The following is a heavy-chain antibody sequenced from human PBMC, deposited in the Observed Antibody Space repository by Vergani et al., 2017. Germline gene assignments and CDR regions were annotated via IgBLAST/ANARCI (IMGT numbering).Heavy chain of an antibody. J-gene: IGHJ5*02. CDR1: GGSISSGSYY. CDR3: ARGGSVLLWFGGHIRFDP. D-gene: IGHD3-10*01. CDR2: IYYSGST. V-gene: IGHV4-61*01. Sequence: QVQLQESGPGLVKPSQTLSLTCTVSGGSISSGSYYWSWIRQPPGKGLEWIGYIYYSGSTNYNPSLKSRVTISVDTSKNQFSLKLSSVTAADTAVYYCARGGSVLLWFGGHIRFDPWGQGTLVTVSS.